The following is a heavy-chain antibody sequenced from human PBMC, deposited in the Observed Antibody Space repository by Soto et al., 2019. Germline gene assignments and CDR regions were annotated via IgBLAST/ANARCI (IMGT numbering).Heavy chain of an antibody. J-gene: IGHJ4*02. D-gene: IGHD6-13*01. CDR1: GFTVSSNS. V-gene: IGHV3-66*01. CDR3: ARVAAAGIIDY. CDR2: IYSGGST. Sequence: EVQLVESGGGLVQPGGSLRLSCAASGFTVSSNSMSWVRQAPGKGLEWVSVIYSGGSTYYADSVKGRFTISRDNSKNTLYLQMNSLRAEDTAVYYCARVAAAGIIDYWGQGTLVTVSS.